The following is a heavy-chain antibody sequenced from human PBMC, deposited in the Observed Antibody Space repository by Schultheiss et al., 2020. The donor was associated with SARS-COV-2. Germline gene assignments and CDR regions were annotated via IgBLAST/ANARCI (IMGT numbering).Heavy chain of an antibody. Sequence: ALVKVSCKVSGYTLTELSMHWVRQAPGKGLEWMGGFDPEDGETIYAQKFQGRVTMTEDTSTDTAYMELSSLRSEDTAVYYCATSGVKWQTISRGGWFDPWGQGTLVTVSS. CDR1: GYTLTELS. D-gene: IGHD5-24*01. CDR2: FDPEDGET. CDR3: ATSGVKWQTISRGGWFDP. J-gene: IGHJ5*02. V-gene: IGHV1-24*01.